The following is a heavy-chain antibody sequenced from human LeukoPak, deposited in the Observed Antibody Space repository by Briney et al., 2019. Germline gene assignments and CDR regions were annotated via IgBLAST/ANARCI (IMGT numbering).Heavy chain of an antibody. Sequence: GASVKVSCKASGHTFTSYGISWLRQAPGQGLEWMGWISAYNGNTNYAQKLQGRVTMTTDTSTSTAYMELRSLRSDDTAVYYCARDHTFTVPTGYWGQGTLVTVSS. J-gene: IGHJ4*02. CDR3: ARDHTFTVPTGY. CDR2: ISAYNGNT. D-gene: IGHD4-17*01. CDR1: GHTFTSYG. V-gene: IGHV1-18*01.